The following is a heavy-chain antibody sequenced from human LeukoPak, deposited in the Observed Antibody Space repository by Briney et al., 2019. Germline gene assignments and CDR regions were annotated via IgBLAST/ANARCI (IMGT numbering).Heavy chain of an antibody. Sequence: GGSLRLSCAASGFTFSNAWMSWVRQAPGKGLEWVGRIKSKTDGGTTDYAAPVKGRFTISRDDSKNTLYLQMNSLKTEDTAVYYCTTAKSSGYYLTLGVLRYWGQGTLVTVSS. CDR1: GFTFSNAW. J-gene: IGHJ4*02. V-gene: IGHV3-15*01. CDR3: TTAKSSGYYLTLGVLRY. D-gene: IGHD3-22*01. CDR2: IKSKTDGGTT.